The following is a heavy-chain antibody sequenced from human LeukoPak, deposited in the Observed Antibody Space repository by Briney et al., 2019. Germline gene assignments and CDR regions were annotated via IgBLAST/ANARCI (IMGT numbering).Heavy chain of an antibody. D-gene: IGHD4-23*01. CDR2: IYHSGST. CDR1: GYSISSGYY. Sequence: SETLSLTCTVSGYSISSGYYWGWIRQPPGKGLEWIGSIYHSGSTYYNPSLKSRVTISVDTSKNQFSLKLSSMTAADTAVYYCARESVYGGNSGYFDYWGQGTLVTVSS. V-gene: IGHV4-38-2*02. CDR3: ARESVYGGNSGYFDY. J-gene: IGHJ4*02.